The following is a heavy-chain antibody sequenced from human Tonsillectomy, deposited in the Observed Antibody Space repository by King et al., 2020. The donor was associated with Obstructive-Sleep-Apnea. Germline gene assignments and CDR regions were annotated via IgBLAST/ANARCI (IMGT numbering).Heavy chain of an antibody. V-gene: IGHV4-31*01. D-gene: IGHD3-22*01. CDR3: ARVYDSSGYYENDAFDI. CDR1: VGSISSGGYY. CDR2: IYYSGST. Sequence: VQLQEWGPGLVKPLQTLSLTCTFSVGSISSGGYYWSWIRQHPGKGLEWIGYIYYSGSTYYNSSLNSLVTITADTSKNQFSLKRSSVTAADTAVYYCARVYDSSGYYENDAFDIWGQGTMVTVSS. J-gene: IGHJ3*02.